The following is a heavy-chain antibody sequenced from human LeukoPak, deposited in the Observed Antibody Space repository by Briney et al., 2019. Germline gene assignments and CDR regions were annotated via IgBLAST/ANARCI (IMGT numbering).Heavy chain of an antibody. CDR3: ARGPVGATTPIDY. J-gene: IGHJ4*02. Sequence: SWIRQPPGKGLEWIGEINHSGSTNYNPSLKSRVTISVDTSKNQFSLKLSSVTAADTAVYYCARGPVGATTPIDYWGQGTLVTVSS. V-gene: IGHV4-34*01. CDR2: INHSGST. D-gene: IGHD1-26*01.